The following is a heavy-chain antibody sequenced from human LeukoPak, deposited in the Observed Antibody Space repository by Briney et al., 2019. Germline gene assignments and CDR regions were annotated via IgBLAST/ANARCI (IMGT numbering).Heavy chain of an antibody. J-gene: IGHJ6*03. D-gene: IGHD6-6*01. CDR2: IYYSGST. CDR1: GGSINSYY. CDR3: ARDRLIAATYYYYMDV. Sequence: SETLSLTCTVSGGSINSYYWSWIRQPPGKGLEWIGYIYYSGSTNYNPSLKSRVTISVDTSKNQFSLKLSSVTAADTAVYYCARDRLIAATYYYYMDVWGKGTTVTVSS. V-gene: IGHV4-59*12.